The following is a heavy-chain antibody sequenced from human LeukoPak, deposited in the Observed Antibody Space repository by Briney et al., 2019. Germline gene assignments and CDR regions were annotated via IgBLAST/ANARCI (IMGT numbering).Heavy chain of an antibody. CDR1: GYTFTSYG. CDR2: MNPNSGNT. D-gene: IGHD3-10*01. CDR3: ARGSGYYYGSGSFPFDY. J-gene: IGHJ4*02. V-gene: IGHV1-8*02. Sequence: GASVKVSCKASGYTFTSYGISWVRQATGQGLEWMGWMNPNSGNTGYAQKFQGRVTMTRNTSISTAYMELSSLRSEDTAAYYCARGSGYYYGSGSFPFDYWGQGTLVTVSS.